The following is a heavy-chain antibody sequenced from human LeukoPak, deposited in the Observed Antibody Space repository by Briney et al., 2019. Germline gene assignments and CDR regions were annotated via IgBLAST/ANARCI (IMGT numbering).Heavy chain of an antibody. J-gene: IGHJ4*02. CDR3: ARATYYSAYFDY. CDR2: INHSGST. Sequence: MPSETLSLTCAVYGGSFSGYYWSWIRQPPGKGLEWIGEINHSGSTNYNPSLKSRVTISVDTSKNQFSLKLSSVTAADTAVNYCARATYYSAYFDYWGQGTLVTVSS. V-gene: IGHV4-34*01. D-gene: IGHD3-10*01. CDR1: GGSFSGYY.